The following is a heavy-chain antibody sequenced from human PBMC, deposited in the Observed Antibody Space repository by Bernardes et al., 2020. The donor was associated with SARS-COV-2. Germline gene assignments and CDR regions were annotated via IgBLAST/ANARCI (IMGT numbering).Heavy chain of an antibody. D-gene: IGHD3-9*01. Sequence: SETLSLTCTVSGGSISSSSYYWGWIRQPPGKGLEWIGSIYYSGSTYYNPSLKSRVTISVDTSKNQFSLKLSSVTAADTAVYYCAGGSVGLRYFDWLLPGAFDIWGQGTMVTVSS. V-gene: IGHV4-39*01. CDR3: AGGSVGLRYFDWLLPGAFDI. CDR2: IYYSGST. CDR1: GGSISSSSYY. J-gene: IGHJ3*02.